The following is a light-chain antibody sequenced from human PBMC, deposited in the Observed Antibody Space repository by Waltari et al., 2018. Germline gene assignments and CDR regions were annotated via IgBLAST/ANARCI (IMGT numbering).Light chain of an antibody. V-gene: IGKV1-5*03. CDR3: QHYHTCPLT. CDR2: RAS. CDR1: QNLSNF. Sequence: DIQMTQSPSTLPAYVGDRVTITCRASQNLSNFEVWYQQMPGRAPKVLIYRASSLRSGVPARFTGSGSGTDFTLTITSLQPDDFATYFCQHYHTCPLTFGQGTKVEV. J-gene: IGKJ1*01.